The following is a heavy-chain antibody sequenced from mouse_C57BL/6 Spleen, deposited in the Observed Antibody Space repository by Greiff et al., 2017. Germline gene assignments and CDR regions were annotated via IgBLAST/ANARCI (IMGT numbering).Heavy chain of an antibody. CDR3: ARIAYYYGSRGWYFDV. CDR2: IWWDDDK. D-gene: IGHD1-1*01. V-gene: IGHV8-8*01. Sequence: QVTLKESGPGILQPSPTLSLSCSFSGFSLSTFGMGVGWIRQPSGKGLEWLAHIWWDDDKYYNPALKSRLTIAKDTSKNQVFLKIANVDTADTATDYCARIAYYYGSRGWYFDVWGTGTTVTVSS. J-gene: IGHJ1*03. CDR1: GFSLSTFGMG.